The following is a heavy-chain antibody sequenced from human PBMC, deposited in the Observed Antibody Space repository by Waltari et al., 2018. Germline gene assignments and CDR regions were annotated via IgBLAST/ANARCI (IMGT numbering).Heavy chain of an antibody. CDR2: INQSGST. CDR1: GGSFSGYY. J-gene: IGHJ6*03. D-gene: IGHD3-10*01. Sequence: QVQLQQWGAGLLKPSETLSLTCAVYGGSFSGYYWSWIRQPPGKGLEWIGEINQSGSTNYHPSLKSRVTMTRNTSISTAYMELSSLRSEDTAVYYCARVRSRKSGRYYYYYMDVWGKGTTVTVSS. CDR3: ARVRSRKSGRYYYYYMDV. V-gene: IGHV4-34*01.